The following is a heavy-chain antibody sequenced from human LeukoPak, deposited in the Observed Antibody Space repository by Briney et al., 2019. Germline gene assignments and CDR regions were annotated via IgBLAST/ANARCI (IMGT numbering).Heavy chain of an antibody. CDR1: GYDFGNYW. CDR2: IYPRDSDI. CDR3: ARQIDDGDPDDCFNV. D-gene: IGHD4/OR15-4a*01. Sequence: GESLTISCEGSGYDFGNYWIGWVRQMPGEGLEWMGIIYPRDSDIRYSPSLQGQVTISADTSINTAYLHWRSLRASDPAMYYCARQIDDGDPDDCFNVWGQGTTVTVSS. V-gene: IGHV5-51*01. J-gene: IGHJ3*01.